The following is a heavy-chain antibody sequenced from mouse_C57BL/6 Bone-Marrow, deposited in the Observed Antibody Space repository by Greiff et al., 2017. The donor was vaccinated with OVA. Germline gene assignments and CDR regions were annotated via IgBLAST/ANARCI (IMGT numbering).Heavy chain of an antibody. D-gene: IGHD1-3*01. J-gene: IGHJ4*01. CDR2: IDPNSGGT. Sequence: QVQLKQPGAELVKPGASVKLSCKASGYTFTSYWMHWVKQRPGRGLEWIGRIDPNSGGTKYNEKFKSKATLTVDKPSSTAYMQLSSLTSEDSAVYYCASKGYYAMDYWGQGTSVTVSS. CDR3: ASKGYYAMDY. CDR1: GYTFTSYW. V-gene: IGHV1-72*01.